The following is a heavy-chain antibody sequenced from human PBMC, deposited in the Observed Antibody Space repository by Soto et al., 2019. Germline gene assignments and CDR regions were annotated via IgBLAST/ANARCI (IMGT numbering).Heavy chain of an antibody. Sequence: GGSLRLSCAVSGFTFDDNAMHWVRQAPEKGLEWVSGINWKSDIGYADSVKGRFTVSRDNAKNSLYLQMNSLRAEDTAVYYCAGDPYYYGSAFWGQGTLVTVSS. CDR3: AGDPYYYGSAF. D-gene: IGHD3-10*01. CDR2: INWKSDI. V-gene: IGHV3-9*01. CDR1: GFTFDDNA. J-gene: IGHJ4*02.